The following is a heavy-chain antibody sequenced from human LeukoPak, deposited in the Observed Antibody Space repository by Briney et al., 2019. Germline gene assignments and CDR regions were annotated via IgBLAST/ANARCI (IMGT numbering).Heavy chain of an antibody. CDR1: GGSISSYY. CDR2: IYYSGST. D-gene: IGHD2-2*03. Sequence: SETLSLTCTVSGGSISSYYWSWIRQPPGKGLEWIGYIYYSGSTNYNPSLKSRVTISVDTSKNQLSLKLSSVTAADTAVYYCARRVGYCSSTSCYGPFDYWGQGTLVTVSS. J-gene: IGHJ4*02. CDR3: ARRVGYCSSTSCYGPFDY. V-gene: IGHV4-59*08.